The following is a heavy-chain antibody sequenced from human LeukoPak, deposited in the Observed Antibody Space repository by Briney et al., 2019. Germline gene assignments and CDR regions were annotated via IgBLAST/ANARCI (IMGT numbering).Heavy chain of an antibody. CDR1: GFTFSSYA. CDR2: ISYDGSNK. Sequence: GRSLRLSCAASGFTFSSYAVHWVRQAPGKGLEGVAVISYDGSNKYYADSVRGRFTISRDNSKNTLYLQMNSLRAEDTAVYYCARGKSVAGTGSYWFDPWGQGTLVTVSS. CDR3: ARGKSVAGTGSYWFDP. D-gene: IGHD6-19*01. V-gene: IGHV3-30*04. J-gene: IGHJ5*02.